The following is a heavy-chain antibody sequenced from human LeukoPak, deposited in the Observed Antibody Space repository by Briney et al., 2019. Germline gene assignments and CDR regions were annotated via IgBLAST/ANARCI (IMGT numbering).Heavy chain of an antibody. CDR1: GFTFSSYA. Sequence: GGSLRLSCAASGFTFSSYAMSWVRQAPGKGLEWVSTVSGSGGSTYYADSVKGRFTISEDNSKNTLYLQMNSLRAEDTAVYYCAKDQREQWEAYYFDYWGQGTLVTVSS. CDR3: AKDQREQWEAYYFDY. J-gene: IGHJ4*02. D-gene: IGHD1-26*01. V-gene: IGHV3-23*01. CDR2: VSGSGGST.